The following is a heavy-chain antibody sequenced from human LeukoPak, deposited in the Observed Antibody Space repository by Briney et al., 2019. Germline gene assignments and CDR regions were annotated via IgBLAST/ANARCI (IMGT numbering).Heavy chain of an antibody. D-gene: IGHD2-2*01. CDR1: GDSISTYY. CDR2: IHSSGTT. J-gene: IGHJ4*02. Sequence: SETLSLTCTVSGDSISTYYLSWIRQPAGKGLEWIGRIHSSGTTHYNPSLRSRVTLSIDTSKNQFSLKLSSVTAADTAVYYCGRLNLPAVSGAFDYWGQGTLVTVSS. V-gene: IGHV4-4*07. CDR3: GRLNLPAVSGAFDY.